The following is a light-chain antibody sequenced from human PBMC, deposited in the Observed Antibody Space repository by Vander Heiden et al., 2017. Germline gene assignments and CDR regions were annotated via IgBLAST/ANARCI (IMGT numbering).Light chain of an antibody. CDR3: TAYTSRTTWV. J-gene: IGLJ2*01. CDR1: SSDVGGYNY. CDR2: DVS. Sequence: QSALTQPASASGSPGRSITISCTGTSSDVGGYNYVSWYQQHPGKAPKVMIYDVSNRPSGVSNRFSGSKTGNTASLTIFGLQAEDEADYYCTAYTSRTTWVVGGGTKLTVL. V-gene: IGLV2-14*03.